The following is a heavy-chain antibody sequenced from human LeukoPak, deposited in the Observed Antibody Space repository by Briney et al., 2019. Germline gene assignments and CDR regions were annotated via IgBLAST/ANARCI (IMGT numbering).Heavy chain of an antibody. J-gene: IGHJ5*02. CDR2: ISWNSGTI. CDR1: GFIFDDYA. V-gene: IGHV3-9*03. Sequence: PGGSLRLSCAASGFIFDDYAMHWVRHAPGKGLEWVSCISWNSGTIGYADSVKGRFTISRDNAKNSLYLQMNSLRPEDMAVCYCARGNSGSYSQDWFDPWGEGTLVTVSS. D-gene: IGHD3-10*01. CDR3: ARGNSGSYSQDWFDP.